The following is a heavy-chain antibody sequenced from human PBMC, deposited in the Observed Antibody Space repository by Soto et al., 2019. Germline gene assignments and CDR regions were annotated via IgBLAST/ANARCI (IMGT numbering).Heavy chain of an antibody. CDR3: TTSANYYDSSRYRGYFDL. Sequence: GGSLRLSCATSEFTFANAWMSWVRQAPGKGLEWVGRIKSKADGGTTDFPAPVKGRFTISRDDSKRTLYLQLNSLRTEDTAVYYCTTSANYYDSSRYRGYFDLWGRGTLVTVSS. V-gene: IGHV3-15*01. D-gene: IGHD3-22*01. J-gene: IGHJ2*01. CDR2: IKSKADGGTT. CDR1: EFTFANAW.